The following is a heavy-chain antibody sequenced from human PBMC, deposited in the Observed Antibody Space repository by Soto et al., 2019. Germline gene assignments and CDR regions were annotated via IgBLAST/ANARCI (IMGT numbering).Heavy chain of an antibody. CDR3: SRGYPPRDQLGNLPGAF. Sequence: QVQLVQSGAEVMQPGAPVKVSCKASGYTFTSYYIQWVRQAPGQGLEWMGIINPSGGSTNYAQKFQGRVTMTRDTSTSTVYMELSSLRSEDTAIYYCSRGYPPRDQLGNLPGAFWGQGTLVTVSS. J-gene: IGHJ4*02. V-gene: IGHV1-46*03. CDR2: INPSGGST. D-gene: IGHD1-1*01. CDR1: GYTFTSYY.